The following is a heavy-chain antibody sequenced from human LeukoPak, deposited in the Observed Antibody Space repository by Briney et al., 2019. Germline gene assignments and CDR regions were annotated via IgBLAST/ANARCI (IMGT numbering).Heavy chain of an antibody. CDR1: GYTLTELS. CDR2: FDPEDGET. D-gene: IGHD2-15*01. Sequence: ASVKVSCKVSGYTLTELSMHWVRQAPGKGLEWMGGFDPEDGETIYARKFQGRVTMTEDTSTDTAYMELSSLRSEDTAVYYCATCKVWDQNCSGGKVHYWGQGTLVAVSS. CDR3: ATCKVWDQNCSGGKVHY. V-gene: IGHV1-24*01. J-gene: IGHJ4*02.